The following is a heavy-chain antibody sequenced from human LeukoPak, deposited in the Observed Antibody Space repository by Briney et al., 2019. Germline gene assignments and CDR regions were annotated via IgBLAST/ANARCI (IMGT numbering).Heavy chain of an antibody. V-gene: IGHV3-33*01. Sequence: GRSLRLSRAASGFTFSNYGMHWVRQAPGKGLEWVAVIWYDGSNKFYADSVKGRFTISRDNSKNTLYLQMKSLRAEDTAVYYCARGRYGDVLFDYWGQGTLVTVSS. CDR2: IWYDGSNK. CDR1: GFTFSNYG. D-gene: IGHD4-17*01. CDR3: ARGRYGDVLFDY. J-gene: IGHJ4*02.